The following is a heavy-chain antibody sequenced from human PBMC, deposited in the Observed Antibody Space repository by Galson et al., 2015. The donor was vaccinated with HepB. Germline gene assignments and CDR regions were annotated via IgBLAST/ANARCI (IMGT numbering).Heavy chain of an antibody. V-gene: IGHV5-51*01. Sequence: QSGAEMKKPGESLKISCQGSGYSFTNYWIGWVRQMPGKGLEWMGIIYPGDSDTRYSPSFQGQVTISADKSLSAAYLQWSSLRASDTAMYYCARHTSTAGAIDYWGQGTLVTVSS. CDR3: ARHTSTAGAIDY. D-gene: IGHD2-8*02. CDR2: IYPGDSDT. J-gene: IGHJ4*02. CDR1: GYSFTNYW.